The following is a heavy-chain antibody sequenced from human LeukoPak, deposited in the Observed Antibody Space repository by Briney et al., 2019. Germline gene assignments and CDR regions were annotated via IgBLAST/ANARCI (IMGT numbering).Heavy chain of an antibody. CDR2: ISGYGDST. V-gene: IGHV3-23*01. Sequence: GGSLRLSCAASGFTFSSYTMFWVRQAPRKGLEWVSAISGYGDSTYSADSVKGRFTVSRDNSKDTLYLQMHSLRAEDTAVYYCASSLRYCSGGSCYSHDAFDIWGQGTMVTVSS. J-gene: IGHJ3*02. D-gene: IGHD2-15*01. CDR3: ASSLRYCSGGSCYSHDAFDI. CDR1: GFTFSSYT.